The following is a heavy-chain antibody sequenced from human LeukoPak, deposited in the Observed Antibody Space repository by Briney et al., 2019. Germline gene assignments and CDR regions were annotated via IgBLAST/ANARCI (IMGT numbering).Heavy chain of an antibody. D-gene: IGHD2-15*01. CDR1: GFTFSSYW. Sequence: GGSLRLSCAASGFTFSSYWMSWVRQAPGKGLEWVSYISSSSSTIYYADSVKGRFTISRDNAKNSLDLQMNSLRDEDTAVYYCARARASGRSGFDYWGQGTLVTVSS. CDR2: ISSSSSTI. V-gene: IGHV3-48*02. CDR3: ARARASGRSGFDY. J-gene: IGHJ4*02.